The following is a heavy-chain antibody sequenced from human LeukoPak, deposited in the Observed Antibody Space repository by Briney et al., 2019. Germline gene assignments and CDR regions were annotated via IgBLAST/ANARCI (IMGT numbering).Heavy chain of an antibody. CDR3: ARGSPWGSGDFDY. D-gene: IGHD7-27*01. CDR1: GFTFSSYW. V-gene: IGHV3-74*01. J-gene: IGHJ4*02. CDR2: INSDGSST. Sequence: PGGSLRLSCAASGFTFSSYWMHWVRQAPGKGLVWVSRINSDGSSTSYADSVKGRFTISRDNAKNTLYLQMNSLRAEDTAVYYCARGSPWGSGDFDYWGQGTLVTVSS.